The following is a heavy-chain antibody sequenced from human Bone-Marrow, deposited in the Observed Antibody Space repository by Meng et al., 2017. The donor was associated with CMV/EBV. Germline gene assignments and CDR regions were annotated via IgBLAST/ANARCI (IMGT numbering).Heavy chain of an antibody. Sequence: CAVSGDSISSTNYYWVWVRQPPGEGLEWIGSISYSGRTYYSPSLRSRVTVSVDTSKNQFSLKLSSVTAADTAVYYCASEVPHTSYYKYWGQGTLVTVSS. J-gene: IGHJ4*02. D-gene: IGHD2-2*01. CDR2: ISYSGRT. V-gene: IGHV4-39*07. CDR1: GDSISSTNYY. CDR3: ASEVPHTSYYKY.